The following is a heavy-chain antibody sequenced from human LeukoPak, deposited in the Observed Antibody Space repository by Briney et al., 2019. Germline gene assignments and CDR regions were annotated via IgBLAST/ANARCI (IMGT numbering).Heavy chain of an antibody. CDR1: GFTVSSNY. CDR2: ISSGGNYI. CDR3: ARDLRL. J-gene: IGHJ4*02. Sequence: PGGSLRLSCAASGFTVSSNYMSWVRQAPGKGLEWVSSISSGGNYIYYADSVKGRFTISRDNAKNSLYLQMNSLRADDAAVYYCARDLRLWGQGTLVTVSS. V-gene: IGHV3-21*06.